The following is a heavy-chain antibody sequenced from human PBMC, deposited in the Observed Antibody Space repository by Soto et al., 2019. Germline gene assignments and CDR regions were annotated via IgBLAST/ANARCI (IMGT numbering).Heavy chain of an antibody. V-gene: IGHV3-33*01. CDR3: ARGDYDYYYYGMDV. CDR1: GFTFSSYG. D-gene: IGHD4-17*01. J-gene: IGHJ6*02. CDR2: IWYDGSNK. Sequence: GGSLRLSCAASGFTFSSYGMHWVRQAPGKGLEWVAVIWYDGSNKYYADSVKGRFTISRDNSKNTLYLQMNSLRAEDTAVYYCARGDYDYYYYGMDVWGQGTTVTVSS.